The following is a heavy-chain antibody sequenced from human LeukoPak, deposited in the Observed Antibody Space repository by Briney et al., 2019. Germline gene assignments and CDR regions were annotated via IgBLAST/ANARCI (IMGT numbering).Heavy chain of an antibody. D-gene: IGHD6-13*01. J-gene: IGHJ6*02. CDR3: AKDKGYSSSPYGMDV. CDR1: GFTFDDYA. V-gene: IGHV3-43*02. CDR2: ISGDGGST. Sequence: GGSLRLSCAASGFTFDDYAMHWVRQAPGKGLEWVSLISGDGGSTHYADSVKGRVTLSRDNSKNSLYLQMNSLRTEDTALYYCAKDKGYSSSPYGMDVWGQGTTVTVSS.